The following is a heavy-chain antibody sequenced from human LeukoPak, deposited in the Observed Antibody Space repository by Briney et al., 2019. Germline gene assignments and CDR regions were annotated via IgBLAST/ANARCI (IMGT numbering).Heavy chain of an antibody. V-gene: IGHV4-61*02. CDR3: ARDGSSGYFFDY. D-gene: IGHD3-22*01. CDR2: IYTSGST. Sequence: SETLSLTCTVSGGSISSGSYYWSWIRQPGGRGLEWIVRIYTSGSTNYNPSLKSRVTISVDTSKNQFSLKLSSVTAADTAVYYCARDGSSGYFFDYWGQGTLVTVSS. CDR1: GGSISSGSYY. J-gene: IGHJ4*02.